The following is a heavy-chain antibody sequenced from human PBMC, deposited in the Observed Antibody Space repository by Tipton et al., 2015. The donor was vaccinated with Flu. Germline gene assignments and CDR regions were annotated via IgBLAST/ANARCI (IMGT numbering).Heavy chain of an antibody. J-gene: IGHJ3*02. CDR3: ASSRFQQLDAFDI. CDR2: ISSSSSYI. Sequence: SLRLSCAASGFTFSSYSMNWVRQAPGKGLEWVSSISSSSSYIYYADSVKGRFTISRDNAKNSLYLQMNSLRAEDTAVYCCASSRFQQLDAFDIWGQGTMVTVSS. D-gene: IGHD1-1*01. V-gene: IGHV3-21*01. CDR1: GFTFSSYS.